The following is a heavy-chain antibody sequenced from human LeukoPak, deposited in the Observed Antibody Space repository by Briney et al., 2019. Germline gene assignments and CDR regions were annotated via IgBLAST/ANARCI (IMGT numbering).Heavy chain of an antibody. CDR3: AKSSGVGAPYNWFDP. Sequence: HPGGSLRLSCAASGFTFNNYAMSWVRQAPGKGLEWVSAISGSGGSTYYADSVKGRFTISRDNSKNTLYLQMNSLRAEDTAVYYCAKSSGVGAPYNWFDPWGQGTLVTVSS. CDR1: GFTFNNYA. CDR2: ISGSGGST. V-gene: IGHV3-23*01. J-gene: IGHJ5*02. D-gene: IGHD1-26*01.